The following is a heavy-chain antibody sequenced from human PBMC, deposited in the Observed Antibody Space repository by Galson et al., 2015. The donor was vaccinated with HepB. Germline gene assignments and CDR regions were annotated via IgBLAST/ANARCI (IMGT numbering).Heavy chain of an antibody. CDR1: GYTFAAYY. CDR2: INPDSGGT. V-gene: IGHV1-2*05. Sequence: SVKVSCKASGYTFAAYYMHWVRQAPGQGLEWMGRINPDSGGTNYAQKFQGRVTMTRDTSISTVYMELSRLRSDDTVVYYCARGGLYGMDVWGQGTTVTVSS. D-gene: IGHD3-16*01. CDR3: ARGGLYGMDV. J-gene: IGHJ6*02.